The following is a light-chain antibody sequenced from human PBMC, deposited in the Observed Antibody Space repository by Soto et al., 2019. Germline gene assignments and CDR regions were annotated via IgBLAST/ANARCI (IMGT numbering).Light chain of an antibody. J-gene: IGLJ2*01. V-gene: IGLV3-21*01. CDR3: QVWDSSSEHVV. Sequence: SYELTQPPSVSVAPGKTARITCGGNNIGSKSVHWYQQKPGQAPVMVIYDDTDRPSGIPDRVSGSNSGNTATLTISRVEAVDEADYYCQVWDSSSEHVVFGGGTKLTVL. CDR2: DDT. CDR1: NIGSKS.